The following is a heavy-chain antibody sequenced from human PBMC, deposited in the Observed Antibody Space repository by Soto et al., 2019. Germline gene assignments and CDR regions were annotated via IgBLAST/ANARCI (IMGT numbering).Heavy chain of an antibody. CDR3: AKASGGGSGYSCYFDY. CDR1: GFTFSTYG. Sequence: GGSLRLSCAGSGFTFSTYGMHWVRQAPENGLERVEVISYEGRNKYYADKVKGRYTISRDNSKNTMTQQMNSLRVEDTVFFYCAKASGGGSGYSCYFDYGGRGTLVTVSS. CDR2: ISYEGRNK. V-gene: IGHV3-30*18. D-gene: IGHD2-15*01. J-gene: IGHJ4*02.